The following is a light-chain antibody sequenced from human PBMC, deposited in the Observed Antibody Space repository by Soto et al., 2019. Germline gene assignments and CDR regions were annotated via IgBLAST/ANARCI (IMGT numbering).Light chain of an antibody. CDR1: QAVNSW. J-gene: IGKJ1*01. CDR2: DVS. V-gene: IGKV1-12*01. Sequence: DNQLTQSPSSISASVGDRVTITCRASQAVNSWLAWFQQKPGMAPKLVIYDVSSLQSGVPSRFSGSGSGTNFSLTISRLQPEDFATYYCQQSYDTPRTFGQGTKVDI. CDR3: QQSYDTPRT.